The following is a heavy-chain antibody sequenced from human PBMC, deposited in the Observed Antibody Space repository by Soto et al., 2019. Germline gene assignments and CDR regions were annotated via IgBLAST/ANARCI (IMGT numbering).Heavy chain of an antibody. CDR3: ARHGDYFFDC. CDR2: MHPSGNT. Sequence: QVQLQESGPGLLKPSGTLFLTCAVSGASVSSGNWWSWVRQPPGKGLEWIGEMHPSGNTNYNPSLKSQVSVSVDKSKNQLTLHLNSLTAADTAVYFCARHGDYFFDCWGQGTLVTVSS. CDR1: GASVSSGNW. D-gene: IGHD2-21*01. V-gene: IGHV4-4*02. J-gene: IGHJ4*02.